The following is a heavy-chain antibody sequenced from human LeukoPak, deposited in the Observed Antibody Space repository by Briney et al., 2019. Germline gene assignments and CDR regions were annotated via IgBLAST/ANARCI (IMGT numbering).Heavy chain of an antibody. CDR2: INWNGGST. CDR3: ARERGYSYGYLLIGGYNFDY. Sequence: PGGSLRLSCAASGFTFYDYGMSWVRQAPGKGLEWVSGINWNGGSTGYADSVKVRFTISRDNAKNSLYLQMNSLRAEDTALYYCARERGYSYGYLLIGGYNFDYWGQGTLVTVSS. J-gene: IGHJ4*02. V-gene: IGHV3-20*04. D-gene: IGHD5-18*01. CDR1: GFTFYDYG.